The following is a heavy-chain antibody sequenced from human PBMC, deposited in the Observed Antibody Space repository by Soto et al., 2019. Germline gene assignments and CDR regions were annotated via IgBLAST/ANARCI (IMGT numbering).Heavy chain of an antibody. CDR3: AGDPVSFLAFSASRDDY. V-gene: IGHV1-8*01. D-gene: IGHD2-15*01. Sequence: ASGKVSCKASGDTFTSYDINWVRQATGQGLEWMGWMNPNSGNTGYAQKFQGRVTMTRDTSTSTVYMELSSLRSEDTAVYYCAGDPVSFLAFSASRDDYRGQRTPVPGSS. CDR2: MNPNSGNT. J-gene: IGHJ4*02. CDR1: GDTFTSYD.